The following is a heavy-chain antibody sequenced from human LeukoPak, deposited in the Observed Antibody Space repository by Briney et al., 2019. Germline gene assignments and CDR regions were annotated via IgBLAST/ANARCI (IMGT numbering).Heavy chain of an antibody. V-gene: IGHV1-18*01. Sequence: ASVKVSCKASGFPFTHHGITWVRQAPGQGLEWMGWISDYNGDTNYAQKFQGRVTLTTDTSTSTAYMELRSLRSDDTAVYYCARDPTNTSGRYAYFDYWGQGTLVTVSS. CDR1: GFPFTHHG. J-gene: IGHJ4*02. D-gene: IGHD6-19*01. CDR2: ISDYNGDT. CDR3: ARDPTNTSGRYAYFDY.